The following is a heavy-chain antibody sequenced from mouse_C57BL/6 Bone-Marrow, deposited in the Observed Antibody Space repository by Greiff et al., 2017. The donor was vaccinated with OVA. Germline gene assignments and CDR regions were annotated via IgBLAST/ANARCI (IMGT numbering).Heavy chain of an antibody. Sequence: VKLQESGAELVRPGASVTLSCKASGYTFTDYEMHWVKQTPVHGLEWIGAIDPETGGTAYNQKFKGKAILTADKSSSTAYMELRSVTSEDSAVYDGTRPYGNYPAFAYWGQGTLVTVSA. CDR2: IDPETGGT. CDR3: TRPYGNYPAFAY. D-gene: IGHD2-10*02. V-gene: IGHV1-15*01. J-gene: IGHJ3*01. CDR1: GYTFTDYE.